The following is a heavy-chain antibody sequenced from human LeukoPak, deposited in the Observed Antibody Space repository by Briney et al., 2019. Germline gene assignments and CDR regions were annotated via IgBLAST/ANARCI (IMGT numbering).Heavy chain of an antibody. J-gene: IGHJ6*02. CDR1: GYTFTSYY. CDR2: INPSGGST. CDR3: ARTYFYGSGSYSRALDYGMDV. D-gene: IGHD3-10*01. Sequence: GASVKLSCKASGYTFTSYYMHWVRQAPAQGLGWMGIINPSGGSTSYAQKFQGRVTMTRATSTSTVYMELSSLRSGDTAVDFCARTYFYGSGSYSRALDYGMDVWGQGTTVTVSS. V-gene: IGHV1-46*01.